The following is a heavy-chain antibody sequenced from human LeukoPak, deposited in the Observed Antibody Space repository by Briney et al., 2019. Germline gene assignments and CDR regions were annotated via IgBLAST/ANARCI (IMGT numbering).Heavy chain of an antibody. CDR2: IYTGGTT. CDR3: ARDSSSYYFDY. V-gene: IGHV3-66*01. D-gene: IGHD6-6*01. J-gene: IGHJ4*02. Sequence: HPGGSLRLSCAASGFSVTSNHMNWVRQALGKGLEWVSIIYTGGTTHYADSLNDRFTISRDDSINTLYLQMNSLRAEDTAVYYCARDSSSYYFDYWGQGTLVTVSS. CDR1: GFSVTSNH.